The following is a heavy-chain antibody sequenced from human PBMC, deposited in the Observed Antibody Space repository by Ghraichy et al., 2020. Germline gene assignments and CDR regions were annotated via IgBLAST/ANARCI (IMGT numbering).Heavy chain of an antibody. Sequence: SETLSLTCAVSGYSISSGTYWGWIRQPPGKGLEWIGNIYHSGSTFYNPSLKSRVTISVDTSKNQFSLKLSSVTAADTAMYYCARWLATIKGWFDPWGQGTLVTVSS. CDR2: IYHSGST. D-gene: IGHD5-24*01. J-gene: IGHJ5*02. V-gene: IGHV4-38-2*01. CDR3: ARWLATIKGWFDP. CDR1: GYSISSGTY.